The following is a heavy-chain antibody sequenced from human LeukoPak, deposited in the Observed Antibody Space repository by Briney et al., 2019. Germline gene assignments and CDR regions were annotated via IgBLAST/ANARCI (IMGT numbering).Heavy chain of an antibody. V-gene: IGHV4-34*01. D-gene: IGHD2-2*01. Sequence: SETLSLTCAVYGGSFSGYYWSWIRQPPGKGLEWIGEINRSGSTDYNPSLKNRVTISVDTSKNQFSLKLSSVTAADTAVYYCARGVGYCSSTSCPYYFDYWGQGTLVTVSS. CDR1: GGSFSGYY. CDR3: ARGVGYCSSTSCPYYFDY. J-gene: IGHJ4*02. CDR2: INRSGST.